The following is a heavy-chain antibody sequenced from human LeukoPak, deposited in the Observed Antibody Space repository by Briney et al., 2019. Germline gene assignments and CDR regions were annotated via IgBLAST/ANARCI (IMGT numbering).Heavy chain of an antibody. Sequence: PSETLSLTCTVSDGSISSSSYYWGWIRQPPGKGLEWIGSIYYSGSTYYNPSLKSRVTISVDTSKNQFSLKLSSVTAADTAVYYCARDEWVPIAARPYRATPSAYYYYYYMDVWGKGTTVTVSS. D-gene: IGHD6-6*01. J-gene: IGHJ6*03. CDR1: DGSISSSSYY. CDR2: IYYSGST. V-gene: IGHV4-39*07. CDR3: ARDEWVPIAARPYRATPSAYYYYYYMDV.